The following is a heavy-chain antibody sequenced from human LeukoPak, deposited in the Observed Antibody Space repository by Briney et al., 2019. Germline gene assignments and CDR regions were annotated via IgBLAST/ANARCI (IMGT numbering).Heavy chain of an antibody. V-gene: IGHV1-69*05. CDR1: GGTFSSYA. CDR3: ARELKAGAFDI. D-gene: IGHD6-19*01. CDR2: IIPIFGTA. Sequence: ASVKVSCKASGGTFSSYAISWVRQAPGQGLEWMGRIIPIFGTANYAQKFQGRVTITTDESTSTAYMELSSLRPEDTAVYYCARELKAGAFDIWGQGTMVTVSS. J-gene: IGHJ3*02.